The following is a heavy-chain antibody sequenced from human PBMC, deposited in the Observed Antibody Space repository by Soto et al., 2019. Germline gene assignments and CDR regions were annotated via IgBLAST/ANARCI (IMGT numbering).Heavy chain of an antibody. Sequence: ASVKVSCKASGYTFTSYAMHWVRQAPGQRLEWMGWINAGNGNTKYSQKFQGRVTITRDTSASTAYMELSSLRSEDTAVYYCARDFYIFWSVFYISLKSNLYYYYMDVWGKGTRVTV. CDR1: GYTFTSYA. D-gene: IGHD3-3*01. V-gene: IGHV1-3*01. CDR3: ARDFYIFWSVFYISLKSNLYYYYMDV. CDR2: INAGNGNT. J-gene: IGHJ6*03.